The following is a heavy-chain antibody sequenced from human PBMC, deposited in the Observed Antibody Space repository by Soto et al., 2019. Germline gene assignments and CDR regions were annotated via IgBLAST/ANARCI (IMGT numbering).Heavy chain of an antibody. CDR1: GFTFGDYA. D-gene: IGHD2-15*01. V-gene: IGHV3-49*03. CDR3: TRVRIVVVVAATRGAFDI. CDR2: IRSKAYGGTT. Sequence: PGGSLRLSCTASGFTFGDYAMSWFRQAPGKGLEWVGFIRSKAYGGTTEYAASVKGRFTISRDDSKSIAYLQMSSLKTEDTAVYYCTRVRIVVVVAATRGAFDIWGQGTRVTVSS. J-gene: IGHJ3*02.